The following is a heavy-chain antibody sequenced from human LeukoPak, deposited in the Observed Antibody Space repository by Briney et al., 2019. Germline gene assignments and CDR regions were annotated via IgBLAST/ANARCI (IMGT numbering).Heavy chain of an antibody. Sequence: SETLSLTCTVSGGSISSGGYYWSWIRQHPGKGLEWIGYIYHTGITSYNPSLKGRVIMSVDTSMNQVFLRLSSLTAADTAVYYCAASSGVTLGRFWGQGTLVSVSS. CDR3: AASSGVTLGRF. J-gene: IGHJ4*02. V-gene: IGHV4-31*03. D-gene: IGHD3-16*01. CDR1: GGSISSGGYY. CDR2: IYHTGIT.